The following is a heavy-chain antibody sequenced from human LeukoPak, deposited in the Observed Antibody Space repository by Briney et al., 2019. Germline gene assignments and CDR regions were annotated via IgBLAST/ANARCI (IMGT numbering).Heavy chain of an antibody. CDR3: ASGPSPYCGGDCQTTFDY. Sequence: GGSLRLSCAASGFTFDDYGMSWVRQAPGKGLEWVSGINWNGGSTGYADSVKGRFTISRDNAKNSLYLQMNSLRAEDTAVYFCASGPSPYCGGDCQTTFDYWGQGTLVTVSS. CDR2: INWNGGST. V-gene: IGHV3-20*04. D-gene: IGHD2-21*01. J-gene: IGHJ4*02. CDR1: GFTFDDYG.